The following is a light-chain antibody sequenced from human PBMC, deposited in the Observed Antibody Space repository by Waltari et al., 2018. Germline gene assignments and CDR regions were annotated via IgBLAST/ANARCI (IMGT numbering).Light chain of an antibody. J-gene: IGLJ3*02. CDR1: STDVAGYDP. CDR3: SSYAGGSSLM. Sequence: QSALTQPPSASGSPGQSITISCTGISTDVAGYDPVFWYQQHPGKAPKLLIYEVTKRPSGVHDRFSGSKSDNTASLAVSGLQAEDEADYYCSSYAGGSSLMFGGGTKLTVL. V-gene: IGLV2-8*01. CDR2: EVT.